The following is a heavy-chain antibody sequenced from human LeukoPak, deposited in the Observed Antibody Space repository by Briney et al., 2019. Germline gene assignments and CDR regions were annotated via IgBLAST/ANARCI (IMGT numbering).Heavy chain of an antibody. CDR1: GFTFSSYG. CDR2: ITNGVGST. CDR3: AKAGPYHFHY. J-gene: IGHJ4*02. D-gene: IGHD2-2*01. V-gene: IGHV3-23*01. Sequence: PGGSLRLSCAASGFTFSSYGMSWVRQAPGKGLEWVSTITNGVGSTEYADSVKGRFAISRDNSRNTLYLQMKILRAEDTAVYYCAKAGPYHFHYWGQGTLVTVSS.